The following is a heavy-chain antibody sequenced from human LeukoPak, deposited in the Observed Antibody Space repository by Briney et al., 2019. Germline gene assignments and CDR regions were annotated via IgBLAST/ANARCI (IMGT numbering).Heavy chain of an antibody. V-gene: IGHV3-48*04. CDR3: ARAYDILTGYSYYFDY. CDR1: GFTFSSYS. J-gene: IGHJ4*02. CDR2: ISSSSSTI. D-gene: IGHD3-9*01. Sequence: GGSLRLSCAASGFTFSSYSMTWVRQAPGKGLEWVSYISSSSSTIYYADSGKGRFTISRDNAKNSLYLQMNSLRAEDTAVYYCARAYDILTGYSYYFDYWGQGTLVTVSS.